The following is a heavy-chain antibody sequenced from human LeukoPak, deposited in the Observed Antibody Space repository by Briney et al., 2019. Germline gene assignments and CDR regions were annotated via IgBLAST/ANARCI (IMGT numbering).Heavy chain of an antibody. CDR2: INSDGTST. J-gene: IGHJ6*02. CDR3: AREGSSYSMDV. CDR1: AFIFSSYW. Sequence: GGSLRLSCAASAFIFSSYWMYWVREAPGKGLVWVSRINSDGTSTTYADSVKGRFTISRDNAKNTLYLQMNSLRAEDTAVYYCAREGSSYSMDVWGQGTTVTFSS. V-gene: IGHV3-74*01.